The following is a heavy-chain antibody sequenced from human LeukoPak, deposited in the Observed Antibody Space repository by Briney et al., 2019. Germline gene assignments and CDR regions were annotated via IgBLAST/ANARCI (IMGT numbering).Heavy chain of an antibody. CDR2: ISSSSSYI. Sequence: GRSLRLSCAASTFTFSSYTMNWVRQAPGKGLEWVSSISSSSSYIYYADSVKGRFTISRDNAKNSLYLQMNSLRAEDTAVYYCARNTDYYGSGAPFDYWGQGTLVTVSS. CDR3: ARNTDYYGSGAPFDY. CDR1: TFTFSSYT. V-gene: IGHV3-21*01. J-gene: IGHJ4*02. D-gene: IGHD3-10*01.